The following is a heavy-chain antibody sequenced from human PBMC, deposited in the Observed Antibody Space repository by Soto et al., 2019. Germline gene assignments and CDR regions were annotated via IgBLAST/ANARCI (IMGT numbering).Heavy chain of an antibody. J-gene: IGHJ5*02. V-gene: IGHV3-21*02. Sequence: EVQLVESGGGLVRPGGSLRLSCAASGFTFSAYSMNWVRQAPEKGLEWVSSISSSGSTIYYADSVKGRFTISRDNAKNSLFLQMNILGVDDTAVYYCARDRPFVITVASYHWGQGTLVTVSS. D-gene: IGHD1-20*01. CDR1: GFTFSAYS. CDR2: ISSSGSTI. CDR3: ARDRPFVITVASYH.